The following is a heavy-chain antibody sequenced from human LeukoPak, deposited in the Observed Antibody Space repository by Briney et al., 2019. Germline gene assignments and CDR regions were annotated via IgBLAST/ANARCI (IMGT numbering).Heavy chain of an antibody. CDR1: GFTFNTYT. CDR3: VGGDSREL. D-gene: IGHD3-22*01. CDR2: ICRTSVDK. V-gene: IGHV3-21*01. Sequence: GGSLRLSCAGSGFTFNTYTMNWGRQAPGKGLERISSICRTSVDKYYAASVRGRFNISRDNSKNSLYMEMSSLRAEDTAVYYCVGGDSRELWGQGTLVTVSS. J-gene: IGHJ4*02.